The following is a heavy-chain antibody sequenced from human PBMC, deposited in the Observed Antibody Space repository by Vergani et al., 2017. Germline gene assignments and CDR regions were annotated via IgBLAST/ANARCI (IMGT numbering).Heavy chain of an antibody. Sequence: QVQLQQWGAGLLKPSETLSLTCAVYGGSFSGYYWSWIRQPPGKGLEWIGEINHSGSTNYNPSLKSRVTISVDTSKNQFSLKLSSVTAADTAVYYCARGRPIAVLHGYYYGMDVWGQGP. V-gene: IGHV4-34*01. CDR2: INHSGST. D-gene: IGHD4-11*01. CDR3: ARGRPIAVLHGYYYGMDV. CDR1: GGSFSGYY. J-gene: IGHJ6*02.